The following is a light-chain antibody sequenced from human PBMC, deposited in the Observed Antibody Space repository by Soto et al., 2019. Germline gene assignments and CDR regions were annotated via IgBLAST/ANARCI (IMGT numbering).Light chain of an antibody. V-gene: IGLV2-14*03. CDR2: DVI. CDR3: SSYTSSSTYVV. Sequence: QSAVTQPASVSGSPGQSITISCTGTSSDVGGYNYVSWYQQHPGKAPKLMIYDVINRPSGVSNRFSGSKSGNSASLTISGLQAEDEADYYCSSYTSSSTYVVFGGGTKVTVL. J-gene: IGLJ2*01. CDR1: SSDVGGYNY.